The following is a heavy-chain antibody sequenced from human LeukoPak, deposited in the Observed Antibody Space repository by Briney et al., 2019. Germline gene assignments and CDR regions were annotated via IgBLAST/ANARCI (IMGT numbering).Heavy chain of an antibody. CDR3: AAHYYGSGSYYLY. CDR1: GYTFTGYY. J-gene: IGHJ4*02. V-gene: IGHV1-2*02. CDR2: INPNSGGT. D-gene: IGHD3-10*01. Sequence: GASVKVSCKASGYTFTGYYMHWVRQAPGQGLEWMGWINPNSGGTNYAQKFQGRVTMTRDTSISTAYMELSRLRSDDTAVYYCAAHYYGSGSYYLYWGQGTLVTVSS.